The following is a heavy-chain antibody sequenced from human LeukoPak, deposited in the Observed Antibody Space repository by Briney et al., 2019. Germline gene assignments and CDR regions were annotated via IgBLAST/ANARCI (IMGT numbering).Heavy chain of an antibody. Sequence: GESQRLSCAASGFTFSSYAMSWVRPAPGKGLEWVSAISGAGGTTYDADSLKGRFTISRDNSKNTLYLQMNSLRVEDTAVYYCASDLRYFDWLVSPVLDYWGQGTLVTVSS. CDR1: GFTFSSYA. CDR2: ISGAGGTT. CDR3: ASDLRYFDWLVSPVLDY. D-gene: IGHD3-9*01. V-gene: IGHV3-23*01. J-gene: IGHJ4*02.